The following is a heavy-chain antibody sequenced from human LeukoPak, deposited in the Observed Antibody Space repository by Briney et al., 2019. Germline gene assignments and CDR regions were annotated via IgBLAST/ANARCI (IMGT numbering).Heavy chain of an antibody. CDR1: GFTFSSYA. J-gene: IGHJ4*02. CDR2: ISGSGGST. Sequence: GGSLRLSCAASGFTFSSYAMSWVRQAPGKGLEWVSGISGSGGSTYYAASVKGRFTISRDNSKNTLYLQMNSLRADDAAVYYCAKAWGSGWYLDYWGQGTLVTVSS. V-gene: IGHV3-23*01. D-gene: IGHD6-19*01. CDR3: AKAWGSGWYLDY.